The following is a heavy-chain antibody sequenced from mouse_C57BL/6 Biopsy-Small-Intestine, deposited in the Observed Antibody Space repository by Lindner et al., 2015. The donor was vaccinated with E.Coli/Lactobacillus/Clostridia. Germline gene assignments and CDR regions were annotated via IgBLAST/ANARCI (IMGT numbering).Heavy chain of an antibody. V-gene: IGHV1-80*01. D-gene: IGHD1-1*01. CDR2: IYPGDGDT. CDR3: ARLRSFYGSSPYSDY. J-gene: IGHJ2*01. CDR1: GYAFSSYW. Sequence: VQLQESGAELVKPGASVKISCKASGYAFSSYWMNWVKQRPGKGLEWIGQIYPGDGDTNFNGKFKGKATLTVDKPSSTAYMQLSGLTSEDSAVYFCARLRSFYGSSPYSDYWGQGTTLTVSS.